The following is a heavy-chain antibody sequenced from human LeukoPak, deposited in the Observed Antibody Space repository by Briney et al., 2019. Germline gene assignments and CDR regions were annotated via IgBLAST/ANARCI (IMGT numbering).Heavy chain of an antibody. CDR2: ISGSGGST. CDR3: AKVYDSSGYYYYDY. Sequence: PGGSLRLSCAASGFTFSSYAMSWVRQAPGKGLEWVSAISGSGGSTYYADSVKGRFTISRDTSKNTLYLQMNSLRAEDTAVYYCAKVYDSSGYYYYDYWGQGTLVTVSS. CDR1: GFTFSSYA. D-gene: IGHD3-22*01. V-gene: IGHV3-23*01. J-gene: IGHJ4*02.